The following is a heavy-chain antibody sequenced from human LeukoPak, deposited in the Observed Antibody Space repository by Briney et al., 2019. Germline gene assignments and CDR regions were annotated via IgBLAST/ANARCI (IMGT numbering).Heavy chain of an antibody. CDR2: ISSSGSTI. J-gene: IGHJ3*02. CDR3: ASEYYYDSSGYRGGAFDI. Sequence: GGSLRLSCAASGFTFSSYAMSWVRQAPGKGLEWVSYISSSGSTIYYADSVKGRFTISRDNAKNSLYLQMNSLRAEDTAVYYCASEYYYDSSGYRGGAFDIWGQGTMVTVSS. D-gene: IGHD3-22*01. CDR1: GFTFSSYA. V-gene: IGHV3-48*04.